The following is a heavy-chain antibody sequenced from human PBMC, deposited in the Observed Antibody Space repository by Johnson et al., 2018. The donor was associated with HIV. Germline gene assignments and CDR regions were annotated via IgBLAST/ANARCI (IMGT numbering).Heavy chain of an antibody. CDR1: GFIFSNAW. CDR2: IKSQADGGTV. CDR3: HDAFDV. J-gene: IGHJ3*01. V-gene: IGHV3-15*01. Sequence: VQLVESGGGLVKPGGSLRLSCEASGFIFSNAWMNWVRQAPGKGPEWIGRIKSQADGGTVYYAASVEGRFTISRDDSKNTVFLQMDNLKTEDTAVYFCHDAFDVWGQGTMVTVSS.